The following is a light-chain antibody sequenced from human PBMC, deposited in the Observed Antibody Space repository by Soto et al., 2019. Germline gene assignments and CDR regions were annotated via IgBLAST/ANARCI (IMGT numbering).Light chain of an antibody. CDR3: QHRSNWPLT. Sequence: EIVLTQSPGTLSLSPWERATLSCRASQSVSSSLAWYQHKPGQAPRLLIYDAFNRATGIPARFSGSGSGTDFTLTISNLEPEDFAVYYCQHRSNWPLTFGGGTKVDIK. CDR2: DAF. J-gene: IGKJ4*01. CDR1: QSVSSS. V-gene: IGKV3-11*01.